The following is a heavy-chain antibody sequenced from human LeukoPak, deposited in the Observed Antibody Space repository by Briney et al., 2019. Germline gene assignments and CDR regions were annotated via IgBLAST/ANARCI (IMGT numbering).Heavy chain of an antibody. CDR3: AGGGNYCSGENDY. CDR2: INPNSGGT. J-gene: IGHJ4*02. Sequence: ASVKVSCKASGYTFTGYYMHWVRQAPGQGLEWMGWINPNSGGTNYAQKFQGRVTMTKDTSISTAYMELSRLRTDDTAVYYCAGGGNYCSGENDYWGQGTLVTVSS. V-gene: IGHV1-2*02. D-gene: IGHD3-10*01. CDR1: GYTFTGYY.